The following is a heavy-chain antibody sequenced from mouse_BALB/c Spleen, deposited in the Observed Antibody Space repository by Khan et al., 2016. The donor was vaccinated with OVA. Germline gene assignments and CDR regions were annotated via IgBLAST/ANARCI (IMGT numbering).Heavy chain of an antibody. J-gene: IGHJ2*01. CDR1: GYTFTTYW. V-gene: IGHV1-7*01. CDR3: TRDRIDY. Sequence: QVQLKQSGAELAKPGASVKMSCKASGYTFTTYWKHWVKQRPGQGLEWIGYINPTSGYTDYNEKFKDRATLSADRSSSTAYMQLSSLTSEDSAVYYCTRDRIDYWGQGTTLTVSS. CDR2: INPTSGYT.